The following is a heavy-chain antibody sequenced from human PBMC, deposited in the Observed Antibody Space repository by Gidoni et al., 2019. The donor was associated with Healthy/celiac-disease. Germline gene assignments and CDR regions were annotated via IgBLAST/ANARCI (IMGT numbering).Heavy chain of an antibody. Sequence: VQLVQSGAAVTQPGQSLTISCKGSGYSFTSYWIGWVRQMPGKGLEWMGIIYPGESDTRYSPSFQGQVTISADKSISTAYLQWSSLKASDTAMYYCARVLECVVVTGSINWFDPGGQGTLVTVSS. CDR3: ARVLECVVVTGSINWFDP. J-gene: IGHJ5*02. D-gene: IGHD2-21*02. CDR2: IYPGESDT. V-gene: IGHV5-51*01. CDR1: GYSFTSYW.